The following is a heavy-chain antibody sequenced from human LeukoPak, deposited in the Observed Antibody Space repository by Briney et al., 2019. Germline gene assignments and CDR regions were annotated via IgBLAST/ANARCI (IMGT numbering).Heavy chain of an antibody. V-gene: IGHV3-30*18. CDR3: AKFRFGEFVYYYYGMDV. D-gene: IGHD3-10*01. Sequence: PGGSLRLSCAASGFTFSSYGMHWVRQAPGKGLEWVAVISYDGSNKYYADSVEGRFTISRDNSKNTLYLQMNSLRAEDTAVYYCAKFRFGEFVYYYYGMDVWGQGTTVTVSS. J-gene: IGHJ6*02. CDR2: ISYDGSNK. CDR1: GFTFSSYG.